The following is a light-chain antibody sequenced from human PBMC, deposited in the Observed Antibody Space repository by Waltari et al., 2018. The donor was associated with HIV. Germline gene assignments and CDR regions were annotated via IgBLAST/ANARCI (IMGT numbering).Light chain of an antibody. CDR1: TSDVGGYNY. CDR3: SSFSSSSTPYV. V-gene: IGLV2-14*01. J-gene: IGLJ1*01. Sequence: QSGLTQPASVSGSPGQPLTISCTGTTSDVGGYNYVSWYQQHHGKAPKLIIYEVSNRPSGVSNRFSGSKSGNTASLTISGLQPEDETDYYCSSFSSSSTPYVFGTGTKVTVL. CDR2: EVS.